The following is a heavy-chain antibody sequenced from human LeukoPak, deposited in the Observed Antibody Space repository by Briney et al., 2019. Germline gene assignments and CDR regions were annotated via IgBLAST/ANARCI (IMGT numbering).Heavy chain of an antibody. CDR3: AELGITMIGGV. CDR1: GFTFISYS. Sequence: SGGSLRLSCAASGFTFISYSMNWVRQAPGKGLEWASSISSSSSYIYYADSVKGRFTISRDNAENSLYLQMNSLRAEDTAVYYCAELGITMIGGVWGKGTTVTISS. D-gene: IGHD3-10*02. V-gene: IGHV3-21*01. CDR2: ISSSSSYI. J-gene: IGHJ6*04.